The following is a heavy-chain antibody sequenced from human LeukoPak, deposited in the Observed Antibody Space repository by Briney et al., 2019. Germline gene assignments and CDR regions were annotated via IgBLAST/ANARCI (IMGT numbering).Heavy chain of an antibody. D-gene: IGHD3-10*02. CDR2: ISTDGSYT. Sequence: GGSLRLSCAASGFTFNTYLINWVRQSPGKGLEWLAIISTDGSYTDYAESVRGRFTISRDNSKNTLYLQMNSLRRDDTAIYYCARDHLSGDYGNWFDPWGQGTQVTVSS. J-gene: IGHJ5*02. CDR1: GFTFNTYL. CDR3: ARDHLSGDYGNWFDP. V-gene: IGHV3-30*04.